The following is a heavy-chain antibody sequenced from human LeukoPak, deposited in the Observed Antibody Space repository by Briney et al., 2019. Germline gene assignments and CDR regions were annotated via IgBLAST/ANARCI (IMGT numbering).Heavy chain of an antibody. Sequence: TSETLSLTCTVSGGSISSYYWGWIRQPPGKGLEWIGNIYYSGSTYYNPSLKSRITISVDTSKNQFSLKLSSVTAADTAVYYCARRIVGATTPHFDYWGQGTLVTVSS. CDR3: ARRIVGATTPHFDY. D-gene: IGHD1-26*01. V-gene: IGHV4-39*07. CDR1: GGSISSYY. J-gene: IGHJ4*02. CDR2: IYYSGST.